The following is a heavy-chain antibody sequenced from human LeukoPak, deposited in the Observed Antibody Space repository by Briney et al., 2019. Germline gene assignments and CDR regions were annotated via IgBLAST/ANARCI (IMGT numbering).Heavy chain of an antibody. CDR2: ISSSSSYI. Sequence: GGSLRLSCAASGFTFSSYSMNWVRQAPGKGLEWVSSISSSSSYIYYADSVKGRFTISRDNAKNSLYLQMNSLRAEDTAVYYCVSGGRTTVTTVDYWGQGTLVTVSS. D-gene: IGHD4-17*01. V-gene: IGHV3-21*01. CDR3: VSGGRTTVTTVDY. J-gene: IGHJ4*02. CDR1: GFTFSSYS.